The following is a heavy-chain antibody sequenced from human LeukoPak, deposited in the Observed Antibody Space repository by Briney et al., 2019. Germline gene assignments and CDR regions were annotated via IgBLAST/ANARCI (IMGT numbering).Heavy chain of an antibody. Sequence: GGSLRLSCAASGFSGFTFSHYGMNWVRQAPGKGLEWVAFIRNDGSDKYYAVSVKGRFTISRDNSKNTLYLQMNSLRAEDTALYYCAKDRAFGQFLWGNDYWGQGTLVTVSS. CDR3: AKDRAFGQFLWGNDY. CDR1: GFSGFTFSHYG. D-gene: IGHD3-10*01. CDR2: IRNDGSDK. J-gene: IGHJ4*02. V-gene: IGHV3-30*02.